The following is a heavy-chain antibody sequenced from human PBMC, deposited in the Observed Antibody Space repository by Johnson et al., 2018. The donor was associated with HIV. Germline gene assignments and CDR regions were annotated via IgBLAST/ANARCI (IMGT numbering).Heavy chain of an antibody. CDR1: GFTFSSYA. J-gene: IGHJ3*02. V-gene: IGHV3-30*04. CDR3: ASPIEYSSSADAFDI. CDR2: VSYNEDKK. D-gene: IGHD6-6*01. Sequence: QVQLVESGGGLVQPGGSLRLSCAASGFTFSSYAMHWVRQAPGKGLEWMAIVSYNEDKKYYADSVKGRFPISRDNSKNTLYLQMNSLRAEDTAVYYCASPIEYSSSADAFDIWGQGTMVTVSS.